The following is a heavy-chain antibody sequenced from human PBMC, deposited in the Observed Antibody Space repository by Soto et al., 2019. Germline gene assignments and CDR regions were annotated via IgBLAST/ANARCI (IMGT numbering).Heavy chain of an antibody. V-gene: IGHV3-23*01. CDR2: ITSSGAA. CDR1: GVSFSSYA. J-gene: IGHJ5*02. D-gene: IGHD3-22*01. CDR3: AKGESSVSARDFDP. Sequence: GGSLRLSCAASGVSFSSYAMHWVRQAPGKGLEWVSGITSSGAAYYADSVKGRFTISRDNSKNTLYLQMNSLRAEDTAVYYCAKGESSVSARDFDPWGQGTLVTVSS.